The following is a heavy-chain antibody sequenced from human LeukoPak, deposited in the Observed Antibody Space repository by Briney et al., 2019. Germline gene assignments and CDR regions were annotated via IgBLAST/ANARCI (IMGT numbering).Heavy chain of an antibody. CDR1: GYTFTSSA. J-gene: IGHJ4*02. Sequence: PGGSLRLSCADSGYTFTSSAMKSVRQAPGKGLEWVSYVSGNGDTIYYAESVRGRFTISRDNAKNSVYLQMNSLRAEDTAFDYCVSAYGGLLDYWGQGTLVTVSS. CDR3: VSAYGGLLDY. V-gene: IGHV3-48*03. CDR2: VSGNGDTI. D-gene: IGHD3-16*01.